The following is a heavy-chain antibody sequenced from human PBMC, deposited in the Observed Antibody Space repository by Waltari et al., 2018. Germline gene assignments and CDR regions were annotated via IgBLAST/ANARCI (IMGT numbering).Heavy chain of an antibody. D-gene: IGHD3-22*01. CDR1: GGSISSYY. Sequence: QVQLQESGPGLVKPSETLSLTCTVSGGSISSYYWSWIRQPPGKGLEWIGYIYYSGSTTYNPSLKSRVTISVDTSKNQFSLKLSSVTAADTAVYYCARDSGSSGYYLGAFDIWGQGTMVTVSS. CDR2: IYYSGST. J-gene: IGHJ3*02. CDR3: ARDSGSSGYYLGAFDI. V-gene: IGHV4-59*01.